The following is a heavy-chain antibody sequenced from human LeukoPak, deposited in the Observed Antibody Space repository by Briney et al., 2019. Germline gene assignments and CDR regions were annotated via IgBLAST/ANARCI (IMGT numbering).Heavy chain of an antibody. CDR3: ARDMDYRPIGSYYYGY. CDR1: GFTFSSYA. CDR2: ISGSGGST. Sequence: GGSLRLSCAASGFTFSSYAMSWVRQAPGKGLEWVSAISGSGGSTYYADSVKGRFTISRDNSKNTLYLQMNSLRAEDTAVYYCARDMDYRPIGSYYYGYWGQGTLVTVSS. J-gene: IGHJ4*02. V-gene: IGHV3-23*01. D-gene: IGHD3-10*01.